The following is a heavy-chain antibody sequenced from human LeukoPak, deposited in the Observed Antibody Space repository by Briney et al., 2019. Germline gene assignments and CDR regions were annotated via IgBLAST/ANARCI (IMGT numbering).Heavy chain of an antibody. J-gene: IGHJ4*02. CDR3: AKDQAYYFSFADY. CDR1: GFTFSNYG. V-gene: IGHV3-33*03. D-gene: IGHD2/OR15-2a*01. Sequence: GGSLRLSCTASGFTFSNYGIHWVRQAPGKKLEWVAVIFHGGSKTYYGESVKGRFTISRDNSRNTVYLQMNSLTADDTAVYYCAKDQAYYFSFADYWGQGSLVTVSS. CDR2: IFHGGSKT.